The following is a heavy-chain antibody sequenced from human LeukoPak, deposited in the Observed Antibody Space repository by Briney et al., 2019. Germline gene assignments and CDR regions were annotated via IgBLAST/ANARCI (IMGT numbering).Heavy chain of an antibody. CDR3: ARDLTLGKPDYFDH. V-gene: IGHV3-30*03. Sequence: PGGSLRLSCAASGFTFSNFWMTWVRQAPGRGLEWVAVTSLDGSNKLYTDTVRGRFIISRDNSKNTVYLQMDSLRAEDTAVYYCARDLTLGKPDYFDHWGQGTLVTVSS. J-gene: IGHJ4*02. CDR1: GFTFSNFW. D-gene: IGHD7-27*01. CDR2: TSLDGSNK.